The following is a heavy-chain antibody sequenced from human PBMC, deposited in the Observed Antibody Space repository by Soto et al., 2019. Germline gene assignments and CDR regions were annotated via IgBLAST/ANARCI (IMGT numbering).Heavy chain of an antibody. CDR2: ISSTAST. D-gene: IGHD1-1*01. Sequence: PSETLSLTCSVSGGSVSSCGHYWSCIRQPPGKHLEWIAYISSTASTDFNPSRKSRVTISLDMSTSQFSLRLDSVTAADTAVYYCARDRFDNLNSFDAFHIWGQGTMVTVSS. V-gene: IGHV4-61*08. CDR3: ARDRFDNLNSFDAFHI. J-gene: IGHJ3*02. CDR1: GGSVSSCGHY.